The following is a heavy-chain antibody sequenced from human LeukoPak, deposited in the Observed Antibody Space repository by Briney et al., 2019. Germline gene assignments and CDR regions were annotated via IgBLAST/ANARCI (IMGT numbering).Heavy chain of an antibody. Sequence: SSETLSLTCTVSGGSINNYYWSWIRQPPGKGLEWMGYVYYSGSINYNPSLKSRLTISVDTSKNQFSLKLSSVTAADTAVYYCARAPAAGFYYYYGMDVWGQGTTVTVSS. CDR2: VYYSGSI. CDR1: GGSINNYY. V-gene: IGHV4-59*12. CDR3: ARAPAAGFYYYYGMDV. J-gene: IGHJ6*02. D-gene: IGHD6-13*01.